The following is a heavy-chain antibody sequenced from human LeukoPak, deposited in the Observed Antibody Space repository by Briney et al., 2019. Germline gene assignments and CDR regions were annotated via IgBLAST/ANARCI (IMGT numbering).Heavy chain of an antibody. CDR2: ISSSMSYI. D-gene: IGHD6-19*01. CDR1: GFTFSSYI. Sequence: GGSLRLSCAASGFTFSSYIMNWVRQAPRKGLEWVSSISSSMSYIYYPDSVKGRFTISRYNAKNSLYLQMNSLRAEDTAVYYCARTTGYSSGWADYWGQGTLVTVSS. J-gene: IGHJ4*02. CDR3: ARTTGYSSGWADY. V-gene: IGHV3-21*01.